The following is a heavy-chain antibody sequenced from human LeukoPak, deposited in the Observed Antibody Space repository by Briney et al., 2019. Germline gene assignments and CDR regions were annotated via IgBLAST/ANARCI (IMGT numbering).Heavy chain of an antibody. V-gene: IGHV3-21*01. CDR3: ARDMVVNAIRTWYFDL. J-gene: IGHJ2*01. D-gene: IGHD2-21*01. Sequence: GGSLRLSCAASGFTFSSYSMNWIRQARGKGLEWVSSISSSSSYIYYADSVKGRFTISRDNAKNSLYLQMNSLRAEDTAVYYCARDMVVNAIRTWYFDLWGRGTLVTVSS. CDR2: ISSSSSYI. CDR1: GFTFSSYS.